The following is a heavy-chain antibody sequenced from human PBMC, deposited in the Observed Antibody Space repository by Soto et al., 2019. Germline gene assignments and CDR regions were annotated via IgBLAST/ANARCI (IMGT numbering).Heavy chain of an antibody. V-gene: IGHV4-59*01. Sequence: QVQLQESGPGLVKPSETLSLTCTVSGGSISSYYWSWIRQPPGKGLEWIGYIYYSGSTNYNPSIKSRVTISVDTSKNQFSLKLSSVTAADTAGYYCARVGVRGSGSYLRYWGQGTLVTVSS. CDR3: ARVGVRGSGSYLRY. J-gene: IGHJ4*02. CDR2: IYYSGST. D-gene: IGHD3-10*01. CDR1: GGSISSYY.